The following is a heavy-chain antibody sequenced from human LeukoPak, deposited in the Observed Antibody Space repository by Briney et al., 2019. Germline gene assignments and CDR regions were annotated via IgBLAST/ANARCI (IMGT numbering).Heavy chain of an antibody. V-gene: IGHV4-59*11. CDR3: ARATYYYDILTGPYYYYYMDV. J-gene: IGHJ6*03. D-gene: IGHD3-9*01. CDR2: IYYSGST. CDR1: GGSISSHY. Sequence: SETLSLTCTVSGGSISSHYCSWIRQPPGKGREWIGYIYYSGSTNYNPSLKSRVTISVDTSKNQFSLKLSSVPAADTAVYYCARATYYYDILTGPYYYYYMDVWGKATTVTVSS.